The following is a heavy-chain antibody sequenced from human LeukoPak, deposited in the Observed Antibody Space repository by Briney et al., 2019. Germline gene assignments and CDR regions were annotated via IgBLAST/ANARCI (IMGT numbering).Heavy chain of an antibody. J-gene: IGHJ4*02. V-gene: IGHV3-23*01. D-gene: IGHD2-2*01. Sequence: PGGSLRLSCAASGFTFSTYAMTWVRQAPGEGLEWGSGISGSGGSTYYTESVKGRFTISRDNSKNTLHLQMSSLRAEDTALYYCVKDRCDRTTCPEVWGQGTLVTVSS. CDR2: ISGSGGST. CDR3: VKDRCDRTTCPEV. CDR1: GFTFSTYA.